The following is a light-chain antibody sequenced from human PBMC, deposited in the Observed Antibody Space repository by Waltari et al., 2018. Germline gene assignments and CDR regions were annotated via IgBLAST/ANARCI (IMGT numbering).Light chain of an antibody. Sequence: SSELTQDPAVSVALGQTVRITCQGDILRVYYTNWCQQKPGQAPLLVIYGKNNRPSGIPDRFSASTSGSTASLTITGAQAEDEAHYYCSSRDSSGDVIFGGGTKLTVL. CDR3: SSRDSSGDVI. CDR1: ILRVYY. J-gene: IGLJ2*01. V-gene: IGLV3-19*01. CDR2: GKN.